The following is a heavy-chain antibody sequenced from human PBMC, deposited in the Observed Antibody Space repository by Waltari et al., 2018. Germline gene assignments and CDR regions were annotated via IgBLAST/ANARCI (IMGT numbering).Heavy chain of an antibody. D-gene: IGHD6-25*01. CDR3: VTDRGNFDY. CDR1: GSSRHTFKSAY. Sequence: EVQLVESGGGLVQPGGSLRPCWGVSGSSRHTFKSAYMSWVRQAPTGGLEWIVRIKTNSEGATTEFAAPLKGRFSISRDDSKKTLYLQLSSLEKDDTAVYYCVTDRGNFDYWGQGTLVTVSS. CDR2: IKTNSEGATT. J-gene: IGHJ4*02. V-gene: IGHV3-15*01.